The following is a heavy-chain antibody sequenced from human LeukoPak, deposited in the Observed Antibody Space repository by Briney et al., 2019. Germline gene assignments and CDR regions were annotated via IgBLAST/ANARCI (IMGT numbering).Heavy chain of an antibody. CDR2: IIPIFGTA. V-gene: IGHV1-69*06. CDR1: GGTFTNYA. CDR3: ARTLLGIVATFYYMDV. D-gene: IGHD5-12*01. J-gene: IGHJ6*03. Sequence: GASVKVSCKASGGTFTNYAINWVRQAPGQGLEWMGGIIPIFGTANYAQKFQGRVTITADKSTSTAYMELSSLRSEDTAVYYCARTLLGIVATFYYMDVWGKGTTVTVSS.